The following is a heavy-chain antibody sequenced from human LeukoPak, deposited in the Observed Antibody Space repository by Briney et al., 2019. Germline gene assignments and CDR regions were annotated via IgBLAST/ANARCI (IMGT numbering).Heavy chain of an antibody. J-gene: IGHJ4*02. CDR1: GYTFTSYA. CDR2: INAGNGNT. V-gene: IGHV1-3*01. CDR3: AILIAAAGLGDY. Sequence: ASVKVSCKASGYTFTSYAMHWVRQAPGQRLEWMGWINAGNGNTKYSQKFQDRVTITRDTSASTAYTELSSLRSEDTAVYYCAILIAAAGLGDYWGQGTLVTVSS. D-gene: IGHD6-13*01.